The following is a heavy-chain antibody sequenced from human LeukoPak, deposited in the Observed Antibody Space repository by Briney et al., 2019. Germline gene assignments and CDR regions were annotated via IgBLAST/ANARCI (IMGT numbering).Heavy chain of an antibody. CDR3: ARDLSGYSDY. V-gene: IGHV3-74*01. Sequence: PGGSLRLSCAASGFTLSSYWLHWVRQAPGKGLVWVSRISDADGSITDYADSVRGRFTISRDTAKNTLYLEINSLGAEDTAVYYCARDLSGYSDYWGQGTLVTVSP. D-gene: IGHD2-15*01. J-gene: IGHJ4*02. CDR2: ISDADGSIT. CDR1: GFTLSSYW.